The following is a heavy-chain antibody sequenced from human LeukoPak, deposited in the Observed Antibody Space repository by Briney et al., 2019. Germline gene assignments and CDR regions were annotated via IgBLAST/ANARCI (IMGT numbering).Heavy chain of an antibody. J-gene: IGHJ4*02. D-gene: IGHD3-10*01. V-gene: IGHV3-7*01. CDR1: GFTFSGFS. CDR2: IKQDGSER. CDR3: ARAGSHWHYVY. Sequence: GGSLRLSCAASGFTFSGFSMSWVRQSPTKGLEWVANIKQDGSERYYVDSVKGRFTISRDDAKNSLSLQMNNLRVEDTAVYYCARAGSHWHYVYWGQGTVVTVSS.